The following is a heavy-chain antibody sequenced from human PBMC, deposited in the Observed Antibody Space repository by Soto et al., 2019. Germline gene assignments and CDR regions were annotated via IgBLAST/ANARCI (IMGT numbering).Heavy chain of an antibody. D-gene: IGHD6-6*01. CDR2: IFPGDSDT. V-gene: IGHV5-51*01. Sequence: EVQLVQSGAELKKPGESLKISCKGSGFKFSSYWIAWVRLVPGKGLEWMGIIFPGDSDTRYSPSFQGQVTISADKSTDTAYLKWGSLKASDSAIYYCARPAGGSSSHFDFWGQGTQVTVSS. CDR3: ARPAGGSSSHFDF. J-gene: IGHJ4*02. CDR1: GFKFSSYW.